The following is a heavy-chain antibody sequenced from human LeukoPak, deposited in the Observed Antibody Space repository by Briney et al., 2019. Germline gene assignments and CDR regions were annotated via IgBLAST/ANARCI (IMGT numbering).Heavy chain of an antibody. J-gene: IGHJ4*02. CDR2: IYYSGST. CDR3: ASHYVWGSSDALIEY. CDR1: SGSIGSSGSIGSSGYY. V-gene: IGHV4-39*07. Sequence: PSETLSLTCTVSSGSIGSSGSIGSSGYYWGWIRQPPGKGLEWIGNIYYSGSTYYNPSLKSRVTISVDTSKNQFSLKLSSVTAADTAVYYCASHYVWGSSDALIEYWGQGTLVTVSS. D-gene: IGHD3-16*01.